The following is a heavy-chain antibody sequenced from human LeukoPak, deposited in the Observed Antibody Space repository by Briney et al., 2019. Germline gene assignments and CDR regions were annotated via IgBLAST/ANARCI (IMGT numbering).Heavy chain of an antibody. CDR1: GYSFTSYW. V-gene: IGHV5-10-1*01. J-gene: IGHJ4*02. CDR2: IDPGDSYA. CDR3: ARCTASSSNDY. D-gene: IGHD6-19*01. Sequence: GESLRISCKGSGYSFTSYWITWVRQTPGKDLEWMGRIDPGDSYANYSPSFQGHVTISADKSISTAYLQWSSLKASDTGMYYCARCTASSSNDYWGQGTLVTVSS.